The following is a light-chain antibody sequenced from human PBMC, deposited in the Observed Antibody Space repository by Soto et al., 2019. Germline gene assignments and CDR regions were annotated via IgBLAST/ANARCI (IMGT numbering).Light chain of an antibody. CDR3: QHSYSTPYT. CDR1: QSISTY. CDR2: AAS. V-gene: IGKV1-39*01. J-gene: IGKJ2*01. Sequence: DIQMTQSPSSLSASVGDRVILTCRASQSISTYLNWFQQKPGKAPKLLIYAASNLQSGVPSRFSGSGSGTYFTLTVSSLQPEDFATHYCQHSYSTPYTFGQGTKVDI.